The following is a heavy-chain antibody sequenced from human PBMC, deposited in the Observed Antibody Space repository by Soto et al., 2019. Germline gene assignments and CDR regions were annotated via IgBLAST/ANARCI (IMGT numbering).Heavy chain of an antibody. V-gene: IGHV1-69*13. CDR1: GGTFSSYA. Sequence: GASVKVSCKASGGTFSSYAISWVRQAPGQRLEWMGGIIPIFGTANYAQKFQGRVTITADESTSTAYMELSSLRSEDTAVYYCARDMDYDFWSGYRIDYYYGMDVWGQGTTVTVSS. J-gene: IGHJ6*02. CDR2: IIPIFGTA. CDR3: ARDMDYDFWSGYRIDYYYGMDV. D-gene: IGHD3-3*01.